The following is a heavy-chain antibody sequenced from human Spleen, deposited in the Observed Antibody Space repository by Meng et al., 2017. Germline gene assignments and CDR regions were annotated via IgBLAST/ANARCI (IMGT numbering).Heavy chain of an antibody. V-gene: IGHV4-34*01. Sequence: QVQLLQWRAGLLKPAEPLAPTCVVSGGAFSDYYWSRSRHPPGKGLGWIGGINQSVSTNYNPSPESRATISVDTSQNNLSLKLSSVTAADSAVYYCARGPTTMAHDFDYWGQGTLVTVSS. J-gene: IGHJ4*02. CDR1: GGAFSDYY. CDR2: INQSVST. D-gene: IGHD4-11*01. CDR3: ARGPTTMAHDFDY.